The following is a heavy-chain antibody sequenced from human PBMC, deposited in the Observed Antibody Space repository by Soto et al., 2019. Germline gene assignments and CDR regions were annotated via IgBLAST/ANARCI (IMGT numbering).Heavy chain of an antibody. J-gene: IGHJ4*02. D-gene: IGHD3-10*01. CDR2: IYYSGST. Sequence: PSEILSLTCTVSGGSISSYYWSWIRQPPGKGLEWIGYIYYSGSTNYNPSLKSRVTISVDTSKNQFSLKLSSVTAADTAVYYCARVNPDYYGSGSYNYWGQGTLVTVSS. V-gene: IGHV4-59*01. CDR1: GGSISSYY. CDR3: ARVNPDYYGSGSYNY.